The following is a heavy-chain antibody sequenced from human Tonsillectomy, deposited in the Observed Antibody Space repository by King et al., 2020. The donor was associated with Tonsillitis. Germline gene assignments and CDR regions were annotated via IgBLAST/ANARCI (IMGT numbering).Heavy chain of an antibody. V-gene: IGHV4-31*03. Sequence: QLQESGPGLVKPSQTLSLTCTVSGGSISSGGYYWSWIRQHPGKGLEWIGYIYYSGSTDYNPSLKSRVSISVNTTKNHFSLKLSSVTAADTAVYYCARGVVGKGLTDYYYGMDVWGQGTTVTVSS. CDR3: ARGVVGKGLTDYYYGMDV. CDR2: IYYSGST. CDR1: GGSISSGGYY. J-gene: IGHJ6*02. D-gene: IGHD2-15*01.